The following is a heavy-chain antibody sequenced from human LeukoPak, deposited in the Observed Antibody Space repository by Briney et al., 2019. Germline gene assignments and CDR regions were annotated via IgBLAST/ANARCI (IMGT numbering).Heavy chain of an antibody. J-gene: IGHJ4*02. Sequence: GESLKISCRASGYSFINYWIGWVRQMPGKGLEWMGIIYPGDSDTRYSPSFQGQVTISADKSISTAYLQWSSLKASDTAMYYCAIAYDFWSGYYMYWGQGTLVTVSS. D-gene: IGHD3-3*01. V-gene: IGHV5-51*01. CDR3: AIAYDFWSGYYMY. CDR2: IYPGDSDT. CDR1: GYSFINYW.